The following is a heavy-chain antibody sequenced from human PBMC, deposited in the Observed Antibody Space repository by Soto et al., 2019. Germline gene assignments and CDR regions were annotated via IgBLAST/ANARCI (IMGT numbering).Heavy chain of an antibody. V-gene: IGHV2-70*18. CDR3: ARILIAVAGQYYFDY. D-gene: IGHD6-19*01. J-gene: IGHJ4*02. Sequence: TLSLTCTVSGGSISSYYWSWIRQPPGKALEWLALIDWDDDKYYSTSLKTRLTISKDTSKNQVVLTMTNMDPVDTATYYCARILIAVAGQYYFDYWGQGTLVTVSS. CDR1: GGSISSYY. CDR2: IDWDDDK.